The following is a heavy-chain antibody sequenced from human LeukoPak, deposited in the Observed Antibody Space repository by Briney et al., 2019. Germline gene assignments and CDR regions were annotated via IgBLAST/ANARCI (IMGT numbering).Heavy chain of an antibody. V-gene: IGHV3-23*01. J-gene: IGHJ4*02. D-gene: IGHD3-22*01. CDR2: ISGSGGST. Sequence: PGGSLRLSCAASGFTFSNYAMSWVRQAPGKGLEWVSAISGSGGSTYYADSVKGRFTISRDNSKNTLYLQMNSLRAEDTAVYYCAITWMYYYDSSGPPAHFDYWGQGTLVTVSS. CDR1: GFTFSNYA. CDR3: AITWMYYYDSSGPPAHFDY.